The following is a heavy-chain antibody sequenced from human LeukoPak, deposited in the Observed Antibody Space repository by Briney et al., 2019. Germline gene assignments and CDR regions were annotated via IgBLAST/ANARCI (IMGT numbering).Heavy chain of an antibody. D-gene: IGHD3-3*01. CDR1: DGSINDNKYF. CDR2: IYYMGHT. Sequence: TETLSLTCSVSDGSINDNKYFWGWVRQPPRKGLEWIGSIYYMGHTHYSASFGSRVTMTVDRSKSQFSLRLTSVTAAYTAVYFCVREFNWHYGSGDSFYDYFMDVWGKGTAVTVSS. V-gene: IGHV4-39*02. CDR3: VREFNWHYGSGDSFYDYFMDV. J-gene: IGHJ6*03.